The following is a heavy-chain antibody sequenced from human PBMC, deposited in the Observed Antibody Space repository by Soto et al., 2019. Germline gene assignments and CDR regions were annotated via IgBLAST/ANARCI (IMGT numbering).Heavy chain of an antibody. D-gene: IGHD4-4*01. J-gene: IGHJ4*02. Sequence: QVQLVQSGPEVKKPGASVKVSCKASGYSFTTYGINWVRQAPGQGLEWMGWISAYNGNTAYAQRFQGRVTVPTDTSTRTAYMELRSLRSDDTAVYYCARDSDSGDYTKHLVFWGQGTLVSVSA. CDR1: GYSFTTYG. CDR3: ARDSDSGDYTKHLVF. CDR2: ISAYNGNT. V-gene: IGHV1-18*01.